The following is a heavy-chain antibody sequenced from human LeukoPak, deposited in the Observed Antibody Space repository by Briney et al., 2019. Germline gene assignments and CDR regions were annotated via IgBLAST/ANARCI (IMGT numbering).Heavy chain of an antibody. CDR3: AKVISVASGKYYSDY. J-gene: IGHJ4*02. CDR2: ISIYNGKT. Sequence: SVKVSCKASGYTFKSYGITWVRQAPGQGLEWMGWISIYNGKTNYVEKLRGRVTMTADTSTSTAFMELSGLRSDDTAVYYCAKVISVASGKYYSDYWGQGTLVTVSS. V-gene: IGHV1-18*01. D-gene: IGHD3-10*01. CDR1: GYTFKSYG.